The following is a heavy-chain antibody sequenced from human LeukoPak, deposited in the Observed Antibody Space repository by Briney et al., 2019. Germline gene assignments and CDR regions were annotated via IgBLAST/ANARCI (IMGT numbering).Heavy chain of an antibody. CDR3: ANGLTNGDYVF. D-gene: IGHD4-17*01. V-gene: IGHV3-30*18. CDR2: ISYDGSNK. J-gene: IGHJ4*02. CDR1: GFTFSNYG. Sequence: PGRSLRLSCAASGFTFSNYGMHWVRQAPGKGLEWVAVISYDGSNKYYADSVKGRFTISRDNSKNTMYLQMNSLSAEDTAVYYCANGLTNGDYVFWGQGTLVTVSS.